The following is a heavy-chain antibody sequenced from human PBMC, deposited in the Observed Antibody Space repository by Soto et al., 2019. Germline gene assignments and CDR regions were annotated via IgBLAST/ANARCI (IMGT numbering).Heavy chain of an antibody. CDR1: GFNFNDHW. CDR2: IKKDGSGT. J-gene: IGHJ4*02. Sequence: GGSLRLSCAASGFNFNDHWMTWVRQAPGKGLEWVANIKKDGSGTYYVDSVKGRFTISRDNANNSLFLQMNSLRADDTAVYYCARVANGVVAPAAAYYFDYWGQGALVTVSS. D-gene: IGHD2-2*01. CDR3: ARVANGVVAPAAAYYFDY. V-gene: IGHV3-7*03.